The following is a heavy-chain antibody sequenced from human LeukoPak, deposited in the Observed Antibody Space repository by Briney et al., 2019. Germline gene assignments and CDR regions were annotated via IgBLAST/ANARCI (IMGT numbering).Heavy chain of an antibody. Sequence: GGSLSLSCAASGFTLSSYGMNWVRQAPGKGLDWVAFLRYDGSTAFYEDSVKGRFTISRDSSKNTLYLQMNSLTPADTAIYYCAKDPYGGTYPSYFYYWGQGTLVTVSS. D-gene: IGHD1-26*01. CDR3: AKDPYGGTYPSYFYY. J-gene: IGHJ4*02. V-gene: IGHV3-30*02. CDR2: LRYDGSTA. CDR1: GFTLSSYG.